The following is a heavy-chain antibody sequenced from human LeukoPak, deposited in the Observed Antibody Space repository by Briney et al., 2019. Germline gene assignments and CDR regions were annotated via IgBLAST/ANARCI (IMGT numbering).Heavy chain of an antibody. CDR2: ISYDGSRT. Sequence: GGSLRLSCAASGFTFRAYAMHWVRQAPGQGLEWVAVISYDGSRTYTADSVKGRITISRDNSEDTVYLHMNILRPGDTAVYYCARDAQDYFDSTTSFDYWGQGTLLIVSS. V-gene: IGHV3-30*04. D-gene: IGHD2/OR15-2a*01. J-gene: IGHJ4*02. CDR3: ARDAQDYFDSTTSFDY. CDR1: GFTFRAYA.